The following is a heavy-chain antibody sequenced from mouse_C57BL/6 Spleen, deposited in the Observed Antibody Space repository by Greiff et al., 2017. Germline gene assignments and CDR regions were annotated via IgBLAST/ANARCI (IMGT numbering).Heavy chain of an antibody. CDR3: ARSHYYGSSRPCGYAMDY. CDR2: IYPGDGDT. Sequence: QVQLQQSGPELVKPGASVKISCKASGYAFSSSWMNWVKQRPGQGLEWIGRIYPGDGDTNYNGKFKGKATLTADKSSSTAYMQLSSLTSEDSAVYFCARSHYYGSSRPCGYAMDYWGQGTSVTVSS. J-gene: IGHJ4*01. CDR1: GYAFSSSW. V-gene: IGHV1-82*01. D-gene: IGHD1-1*01.